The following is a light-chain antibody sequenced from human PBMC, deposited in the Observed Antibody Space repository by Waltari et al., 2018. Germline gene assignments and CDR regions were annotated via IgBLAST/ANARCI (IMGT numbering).Light chain of an antibody. CDR2: DAS. Sequence: ELVLTQSPGPLSLSPGERATLSCRASQSVGRTLAWYQQKPGQAPRLLIYDASSRATGIPDRFSGSGSGTDFSLTISRLEPEDFAVYYCQKYGTLPATFGQGTKVEVK. CDR1: QSVGRT. J-gene: IGKJ1*01. V-gene: IGKV3-20*01. CDR3: QKYGTLPAT.